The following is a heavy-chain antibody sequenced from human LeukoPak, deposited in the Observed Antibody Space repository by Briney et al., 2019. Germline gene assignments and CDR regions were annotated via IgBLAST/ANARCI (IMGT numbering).Heavy chain of an antibody. Sequence: PSETLSLNCAVYGGSFSGYYWSWIRQPPGKGLEWIGEINHSGSTNYNPSLKSRVTISVDTSKNQFSLKLSSVTAADTAVYYCARAWAKSLDYWGQGTLVTVSS. CDR3: ARAWAKSLDY. J-gene: IGHJ4*02. D-gene: IGHD7-27*01. CDR2: INHSGST. V-gene: IGHV4-34*01. CDR1: GGSFSGYY.